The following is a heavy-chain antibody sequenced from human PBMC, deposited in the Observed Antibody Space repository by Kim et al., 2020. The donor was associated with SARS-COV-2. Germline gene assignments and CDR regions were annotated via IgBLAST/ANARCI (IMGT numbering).Heavy chain of an antibody. D-gene: IGHD3-22*01. CDR1: GGSISSGGYY. CDR3: ARGQIRHSYHSSDLNWFDP. J-gene: IGHJ5*02. CDR2: IYYSGST. Sequence: SETLSLTCTVSGGSISSGGYYWSWIRQHPGKGLEWIGYIYYSGSTYYNPSLKSRLTISLDTSNNQFSLKLSSVTAADTAVYYCARGQIRHSYHSSDLNWFDPWGQGTLVPVSS. V-gene: IGHV4-31*03.